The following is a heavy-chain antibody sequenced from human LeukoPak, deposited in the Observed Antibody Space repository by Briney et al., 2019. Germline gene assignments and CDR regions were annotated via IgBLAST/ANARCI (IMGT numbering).Heavy chain of an antibody. CDR1: GFTFSSYA. D-gene: IGHD6-19*01. Sequence: GGSLRLSCAASGFTFSSYAMHWVRQAPGKGLEYVSAISSNGGSTYYANSVKGRFTISRDNSKNTLCLQMGSLRAEDMAVYYCASSVAVANYYYYGMDVWGQGTTVTVSS. CDR2: ISSNGGST. V-gene: IGHV3-64*01. CDR3: ASSVAVANYYYYGMDV. J-gene: IGHJ6*02.